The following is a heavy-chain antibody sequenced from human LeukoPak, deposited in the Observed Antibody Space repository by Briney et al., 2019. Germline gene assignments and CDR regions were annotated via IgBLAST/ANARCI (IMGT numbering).Heavy chain of an antibody. D-gene: IGHD2-2*01. V-gene: IGHV3-21*01. J-gene: IGHJ3*02. CDR3: ARANQPKPGSWDQLLHDAFDI. Sequence: PGGSLRLSCASSGFTFSTYSMNWVRQAPGKGLEWVSFISSSSMYIYYADSVKGRFTISRDNAKNSLYLQMNSLRAEDTAVYYCARANQPKPGSWDQLLHDAFDIWGQGTMVTVSS. CDR2: ISSSSMYI. CDR1: GFTFSTYS.